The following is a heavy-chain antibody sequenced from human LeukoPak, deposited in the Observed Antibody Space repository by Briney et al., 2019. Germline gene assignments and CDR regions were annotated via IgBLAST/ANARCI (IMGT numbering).Heavy chain of an antibody. CDR1: GFTFSSYA. Sequence: GGSLRLSCAASGFTFSSYAMTWVRQAPGKGLEWVSIISGSGGSTSYADSVKGRFTISRDNSKNTLYLQMNSLRAEDTAAYYCARGGILYGMDVWGQGTTVTVSS. CDR3: ARGGILYGMDV. D-gene: IGHD6-13*01. V-gene: IGHV3-23*01. CDR2: ISGSGGST. J-gene: IGHJ6*02.